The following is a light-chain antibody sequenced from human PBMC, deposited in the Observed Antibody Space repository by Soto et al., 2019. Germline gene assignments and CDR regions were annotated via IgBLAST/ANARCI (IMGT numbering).Light chain of an antibody. V-gene: IGLV1-40*01. CDR1: GSNIGAGSY. CDR2: GNN. J-gene: IGLJ1*01. CDR3: QSYDSSRSGWV. Sequence: QSVLTQPPSVSGAPGQRVTISCTGSGSNIGAGSYVHWYQQLPGTAPKLLVYGNNNRPSGVPDRFSGSKSATSASLAITGLQAEDEADYYCQSYDSSRSGWVFGTGTKLTVL.